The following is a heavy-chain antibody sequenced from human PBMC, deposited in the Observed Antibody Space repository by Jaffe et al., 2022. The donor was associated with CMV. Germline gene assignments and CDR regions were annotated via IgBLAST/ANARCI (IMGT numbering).Heavy chain of an antibody. V-gene: IGHV1-3*01. CDR3: ARDSIAAAGTRRFDY. CDR2: INAGNGNT. J-gene: IGHJ4*02. CDR1: GYTFTSYA. D-gene: IGHD6-13*01. Sequence: QVQLVQSGAEVKKPGASVKVSCKASGYTFTSYAMHWVRQAPGQRLEWMGWINAGNGNTKYSQKFQGRVTITRDTSASTAYMELSSLRSEDTAVYYCARDSIAAAGTRRFDYWGQGTLVTVSS.